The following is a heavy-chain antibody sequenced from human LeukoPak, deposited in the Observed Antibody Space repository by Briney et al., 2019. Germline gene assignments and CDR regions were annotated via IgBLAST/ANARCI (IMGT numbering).Heavy chain of an antibody. CDR1: GFTFSSYA. CDR2: ISGSGGST. V-gene: IGHV3-23*01. Sequence: AGGSLRLSCAASGFTFSSYAMSWVRQAPGKGLEWVSGISGSGGSTHYADSVKDRFTISRDNSKNTLYLQMNSLRAEDTAAYYCAKETVVVVAATPDAFDIWGQGTMVTVSS. CDR3: AKETVVVVAATPDAFDI. D-gene: IGHD2-15*01. J-gene: IGHJ3*02.